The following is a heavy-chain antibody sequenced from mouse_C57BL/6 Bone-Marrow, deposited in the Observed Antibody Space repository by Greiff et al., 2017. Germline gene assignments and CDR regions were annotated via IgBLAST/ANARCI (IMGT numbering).Heavy chain of an antibody. CDR1: GYTFTSYW. CDR3: AKGENNDAGFAY. Sequence: QVQLQQPGAELVMPGASVKLSCKASGYTFTSYWMHWVKQRPGQGLEWIGEIDPSDSYTNYNQKFKGKSTLTVDKSSSTAYMQLSSLTSEDSAVYYCAKGENNDAGFAYWGRGTVVTVSA. J-gene: IGHJ3*01. V-gene: IGHV1-69*01. CDR2: IDPSDSYT. D-gene: IGHD1-3*01.